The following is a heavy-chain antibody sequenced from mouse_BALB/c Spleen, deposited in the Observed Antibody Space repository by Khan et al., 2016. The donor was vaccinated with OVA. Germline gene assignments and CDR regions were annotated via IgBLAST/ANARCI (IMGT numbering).Heavy chain of an antibody. CDR2: ISSTGST. D-gene: IGHD2-13*01. Sequence: EVQLQESGPGLVKPSQSLSLTCTVTGYSITSDYAWNWIRQFPGNKLEWMGYISSTGSTSYNPSLKSRLSITRDTSKTQFFLHLNSVTTEDTATYYCARSLYYSDSYAMDYWGQGTSVTVSS. J-gene: IGHJ4*01. CDR3: ARSLYYSDSYAMDY. CDR1: GYSITSDYA. V-gene: IGHV3-2*02.